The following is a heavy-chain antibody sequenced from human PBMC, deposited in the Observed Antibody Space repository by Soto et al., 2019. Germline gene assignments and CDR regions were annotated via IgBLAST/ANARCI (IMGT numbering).Heavy chain of an antibody. V-gene: IGHV3-23*01. CDR2: IGAGGRST. Sequence: PGGSLRLSCAASGFTFSSYAMSWVRQAPGKGLEWVSGIGAGGRSTYYPDSVKGRFTISRDNSKNTLYLQMNNLRAEDTAVYYCADGGEWSFNFEYWGLGTLVTAPQ. J-gene: IGHJ4*02. D-gene: IGHD3-16*02. CDR3: ADGGEWSFNFEY. CDR1: GFTFSSYA.